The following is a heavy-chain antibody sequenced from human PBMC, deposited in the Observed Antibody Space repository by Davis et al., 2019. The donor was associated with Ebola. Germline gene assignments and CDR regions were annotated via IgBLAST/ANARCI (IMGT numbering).Heavy chain of an antibody. CDR3: ARAGSSAWTLTDY. Sequence: DSVKGRFTISRDNSKITLYLQMNSLKPEDTAVYYCARAGSSAWTLTDYWGQGTPVTVSS. D-gene: IGHD6-19*01. J-gene: IGHJ4*02. V-gene: IGHV3-30*01.